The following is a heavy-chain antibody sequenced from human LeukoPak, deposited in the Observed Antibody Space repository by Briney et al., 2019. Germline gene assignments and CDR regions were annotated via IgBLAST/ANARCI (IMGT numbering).Heavy chain of an antibody. CDR1: GFSLSNNY. V-gene: IGHV3-66*01. J-gene: IGHJ4*02. CDR2: IYGDDNT. D-gene: IGHD5-18*01. Sequence: TGGSLRLSCAGSGFSLSNNYMTWVRKAPGKGLEWVSVIYGDDNTYNADSVKGRFIISRDNSKNTVYLQMNSLRAEDTAVYYCATGETVMVVGLFYWSQGTLVTVSS. CDR3: ATGETVMVVGLFY.